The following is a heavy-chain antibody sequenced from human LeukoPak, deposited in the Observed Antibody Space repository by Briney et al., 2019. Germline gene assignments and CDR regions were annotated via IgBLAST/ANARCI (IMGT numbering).Heavy chain of an antibody. CDR1: GGSISSYY. Sequence: SETLSLTCTVSGGSISSYYWSWIRQPPGKGLEWIGYIYYSGSTNYNPSLKSRVTISVDTSKNQFSLKLSSVTAADTAVYYCARGGYYGSGNDFRFDPWGQGTLVTVSS. D-gene: IGHD3-10*01. J-gene: IGHJ5*02. CDR3: ARGGYYGSGNDFRFDP. CDR2: IYYSGST. V-gene: IGHV4-59*01.